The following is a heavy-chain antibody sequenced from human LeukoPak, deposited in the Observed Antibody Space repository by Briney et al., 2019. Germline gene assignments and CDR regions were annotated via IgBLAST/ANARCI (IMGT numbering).Heavy chain of an antibody. V-gene: IGHV7-4-1*02. J-gene: IGHJ6*02. CDR2: INTNTGNP. D-gene: IGHD6-13*01. Sequence: ASVKVSCKASGYTFTSYAMNWVRQAPGQGLEWMGWINTNTGNPTYAQGFTGRFVFSLDTSVSTAYLQISSLKAEDTAVYYCARDRITSDVGSSSVIYYYYGMDVWGQGTTVTVS. CDR1: GYTFTSYA. CDR3: ARDRITSDVGSSSVIYYYYGMDV.